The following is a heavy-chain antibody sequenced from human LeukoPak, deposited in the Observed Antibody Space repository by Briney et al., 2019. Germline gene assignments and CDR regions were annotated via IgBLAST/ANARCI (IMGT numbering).Heavy chain of an antibody. V-gene: IGHV3-9*01. J-gene: IGHJ6*02. CDR1: GFTFDDYA. CDR2: ISWNSGSI. CDR3: AKDISPYGMDV. Sequence: GGSLRLSCAASGFTFDDYAMHWVRQAPGKGLEWVSGISWNSGSIGYADSVKGRFTISRDNAKNSLYLQVNSLRAEDTALYYCAKDISPYGMDVWGQGTTVTVSS.